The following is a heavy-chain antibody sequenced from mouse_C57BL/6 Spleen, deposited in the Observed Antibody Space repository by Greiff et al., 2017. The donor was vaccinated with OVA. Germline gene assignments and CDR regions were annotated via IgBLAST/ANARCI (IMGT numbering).Heavy chain of an antibody. D-gene: IGHD2-1*01. J-gene: IGHJ2*01. CDR2: IYPGDGDT. CDR1: GYAFSSYW. Sequence: VQLQQSGAELVKPGASVKISCKASGYAFSSYWLNWVKQRPGKGLEWIGQIYPGDGDTNYNGKFKGKATLTADKSSSTAYMQLSSLTSEDSAVYFCARLGGNPVFDYWGQGTTLTVSS. CDR3: ARLGGNPVFDY. V-gene: IGHV1-80*01.